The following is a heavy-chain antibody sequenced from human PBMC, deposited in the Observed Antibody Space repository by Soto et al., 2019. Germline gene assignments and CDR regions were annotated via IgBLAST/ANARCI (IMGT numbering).Heavy chain of an antibody. Sequence: ASVKVSCKASGYTFTSYGISWVRQAPGQGLEWMGWISAYNGNTNYAQKLQGRVTMTTDTSTSTAYMELRSLRSDDTAVYYCARYIAAANTDYYGMDVWGQGTTVTVSS. CDR1: GYTFTSYG. CDR2: ISAYNGNT. V-gene: IGHV1-18*04. D-gene: IGHD6-13*01. J-gene: IGHJ6*02. CDR3: ARYIAAANTDYYGMDV.